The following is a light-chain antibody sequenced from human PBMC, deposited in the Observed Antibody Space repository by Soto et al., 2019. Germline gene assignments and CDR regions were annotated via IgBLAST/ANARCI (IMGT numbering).Light chain of an antibody. V-gene: IGLV2-14*01. CDR3: NSYTGGSTHVV. J-gene: IGLJ2*01. Sequence: QSVLPQPASVAGSPGQSIAITCTGTSSDVGGDNYVSWYQQRPGKAPKLIIYDVYYRPAGVSDRFSGSKAGNTASLIISGLQAEDEGDYYCNSYTGGSTHVVFGGGTKLTVL. CDR1: SSDVGGDNY. CDR2: DVY.